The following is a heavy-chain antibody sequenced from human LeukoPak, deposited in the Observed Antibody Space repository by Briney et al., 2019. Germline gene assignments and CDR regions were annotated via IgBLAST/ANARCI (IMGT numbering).Heavy chain of an antibody. CDR2: IYYSGST. J-gene: IGHJ5*02. D-gene: IGHD3-9*01. Sequence: PSETLSLTCTVSGGSISSSSYYWGWIRQPPGKGLEWIGSIYYSGSTYYNPSLKSRVTISVDTSKNQFSLKLSSVTAADTAVYYCARGRVATGWFDPWGQGTLVTVSS. V-gene: IGHV4-39*07. CDR3: ARGRVATGWFDP. CDR1: GGSISSSSYY.